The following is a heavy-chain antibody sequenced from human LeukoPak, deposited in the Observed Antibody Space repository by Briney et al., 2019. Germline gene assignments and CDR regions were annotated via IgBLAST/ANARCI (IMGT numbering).Heavy chain of an antibody. CDR2: IIPILGIA. CDR3: ARDVRGSGSYAIYDYYGMDV. J-gene: IGHJ6*02. D-gene: IGHD1-26*01. CDR1: GGTFSSYA. V-gene: IGHV1-69*04. Sequence: SVKVSCKASGGTFSSYAISWVRQAPGQGLEWMGRIIPILGIANYAQKFQGRVTITADESTSTAYMELRSLRSDDTAVYYCARDVRGSGSYAIYDYYGMDVWGQGTTVTVSS.